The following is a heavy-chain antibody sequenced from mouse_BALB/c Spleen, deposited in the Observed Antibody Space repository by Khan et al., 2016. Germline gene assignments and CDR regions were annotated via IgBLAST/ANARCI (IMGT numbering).Heavy chain of an antibody. CDR2: IFPGDGDT. Sequence: QVQLKESGAELVRPGSSVKISCKASGYAFSNYWMNWVKQRPGQGLEWIGQIFPGDGDTNYNGNFKGKATLTADKSSSTAYMHLSSLTSEDSAVYFGSLYGNYPYWGQGTSLTVSS. D-gene: IGHD2-1*01. CDR3: SLYGNYPY. CDR1: GYAFSNYW. J-gene: IGHJ2*02. V-gene: IGHV1-80*01.